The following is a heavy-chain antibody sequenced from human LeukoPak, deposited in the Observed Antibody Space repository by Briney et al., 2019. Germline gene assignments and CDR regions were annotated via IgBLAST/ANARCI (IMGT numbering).Heavy chain of an antibody. D-gene: IGHD3-22*01. J-gene: IGHJ6*02. V-gene: IGHV5-51*01. Sequence: RGESLKISCKGSGYSFTSYWIGWVRQMPGKGLEWMGIIYPGDSDTRYSPSFQGQVTISADKSISTAYLQWSSLKASDTAMYYCARLVKSPDLHAPDYYGMDVWGQGTTVTVSS. CDR2: IYPGDSDT. CDR1: GYSFTSYW. CDR3: ARLVKSPDLHAPDYYGMDV.